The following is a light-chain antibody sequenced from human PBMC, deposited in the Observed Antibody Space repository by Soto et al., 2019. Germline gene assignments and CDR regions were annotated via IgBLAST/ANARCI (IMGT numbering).Light chain of an antibody. V-gene: IGLV2-14*01. CDR1: SSDVGGYNY. Sequence: QSALTQPASVPGSPGQSITISCTGTSSDVGGYNYVSWYQQHPGKAPKLMIYDVSNRPSGVSNRFSGSKSGNTASLTISGLQAEDEADYYCSSYTSIVYVFGTGTKLTVL. CDR2: DVS. J-gene: IGLJ1*01. CDR3: SSYTSIVYV.